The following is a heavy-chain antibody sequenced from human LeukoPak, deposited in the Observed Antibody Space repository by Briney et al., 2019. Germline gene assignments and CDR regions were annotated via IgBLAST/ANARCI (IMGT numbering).Heavy chain of an antibody. CDR2: ISSSSSTI. CDR1: GFTFSSYS. CDR3: ARDRHYITIFGVVISHFDY. D-gene: IGHD3-3*01. V-gene: IGHV3-48*01. J-gene: IGHJ4*02. Sequence: PGGSLRLSCAASGFTFSSYSMNWVRQAPGKGLEWVSYISSSSSTIYYADSVKGRFTISRDNAKNSLYLQMNSLRAEDTAVYYCARDRHYITIFGVVISHFDYWGQGTLVTVSS.